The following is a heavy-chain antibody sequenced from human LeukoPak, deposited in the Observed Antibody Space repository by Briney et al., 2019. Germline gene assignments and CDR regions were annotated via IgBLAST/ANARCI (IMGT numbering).Heavy chain of an antibody. Sequence: PGRSLRLSCAASGFTFSSYGMHWVRQAPGKGLEWVAVISYDGSNKYYADSVKGRFTISRDNSKNTLYLQMNSLRAEDTAVYYCAKDTYYDILTGYYYWGQGTLVTVSS. J-gene: IGHJ4*02. V-gene: IGHV3-30*18. CDR1: GFTFSSYG. CDR2: ISYDGSNK. CDR3: AKDTYYDILTGYYY. D-gene: IGHD3-9*01.